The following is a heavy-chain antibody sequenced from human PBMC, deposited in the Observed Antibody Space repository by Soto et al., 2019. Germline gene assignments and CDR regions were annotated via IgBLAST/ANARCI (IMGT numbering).Heavy chain of an antibody. CDR1: GFTFNNFA. Sequence: GGSLRLSCAASGFTFNNFAMTWVRQAPGKGLEWVSGISGSGASTYYADSVKGRFTISRDNSKNTLYLQMNSLGAEDTALYYCAKGIVVVPAAADAFDLWGQGTMVTVSS. D-gene: IGHD2-2*01. V-gene: IGHV3-23*01. CDR2: ISGSGAST. CDR3: AKGIVVVPAAADAFDL. J-gene: IGHJ3*01.